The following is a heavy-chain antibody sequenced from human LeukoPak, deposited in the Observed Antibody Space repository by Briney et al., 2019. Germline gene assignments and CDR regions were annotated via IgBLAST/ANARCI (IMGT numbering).Heavy chain of an antibody. V-gene: IGHV4-4*09. Sequence: PSETLSLTCTVSGGSTSSNYWSWIRQPPGKGLEWIGYIYTSGSTNYNPSLKSRVTISVDTSKNQFSLKLSSVTAADTAVYYCARHLGGQSVGATIGYFDYWGQGTLVTVSS. CDR1: GGSTSSNY. D-gene: IGHD1-26*01. J-gene: IGHJ4*02. CDR3: ARHLGGQSVGATIGYFDY. CDR2: IYTSGST.